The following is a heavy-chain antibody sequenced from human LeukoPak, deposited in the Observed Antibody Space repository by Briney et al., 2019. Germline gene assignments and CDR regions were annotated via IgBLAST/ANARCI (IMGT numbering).Heavy chain of an antibody. J-gene: IGHJ4*02. V-gene: IGHV3-30*04. CDR2: ISYDGSNK. CDR1: GFTFSSYA. D-gene: IGHD3-22*01. Sequence: GGSLRLSCAASGFTFSSYAMHWVRQAPGKGLEWVAVISYDGSNKYYADSVKGRFTISRDNSKNSLYLQMNSLRAEDTAVYYCARDYYDSSGYFGYWGQGTLVTVSS. CDR3: ARDYYDSSGYFGY.